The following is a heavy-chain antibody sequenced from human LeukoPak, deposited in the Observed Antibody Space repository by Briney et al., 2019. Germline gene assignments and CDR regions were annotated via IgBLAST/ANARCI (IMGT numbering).Heavy chain of an antibody. J-gene: IGHJ3*02. CDR2: IYHSGST. CDR3: ARDRLSLGAFDI. V-gene: IGHV4-4*02. Sequence: SGTLSLTCAVSGGSISSSNWWSWVRQPPGKGLEWIGEIYHSGSTNYNPSLKSRVTISLDTSKNQFSLRLSSLTAADTAVYYCARDRLSLGAFDIWGQGTMVTVSS. CDR1: GGSISSSNW. D-gene: IGHD7-27*01.